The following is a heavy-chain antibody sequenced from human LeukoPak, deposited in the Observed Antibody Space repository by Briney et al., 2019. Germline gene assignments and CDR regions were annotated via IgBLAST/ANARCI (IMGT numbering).Heavy chain of an antibody. CDR3: GRDPSGGHFDY. CDR1: GFTVGSNF. J-gene: IGHJ4*02. Sequence: TGGSLRLSCAASGFTVGSNFMSWVRQAPGKGLEWVAVISYGGDNTYYTDSVRGRFTISRDDSKNTLYLQMNSLRAEDTAMYYCGRDPSGGHFDYWGQGTLVTVSS. V-gene: IGHV3-30-3*01. D-gene: IGHD3-16*01. CDR2: ISYGGDNT.